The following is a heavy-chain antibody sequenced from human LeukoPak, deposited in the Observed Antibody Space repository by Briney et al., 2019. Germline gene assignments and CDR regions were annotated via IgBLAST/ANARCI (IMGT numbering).Heavy chain of an antibody. D-gene: IGHD2-15*01. CDR3: ARSRPSRYCSGGNCTHHAFDI. J-gene: IGHJ3*02. CDR2: ISSSGSTI. Sequence: GGSLRLSCAASGFTFSDYYMSWIRQAPGKGLEWVSYISSSGSTIYYADSVKGRFTISRDNAKNSLYLQMNSLRAEDTAVYYCARSRPSRYCSGGNCTHHAFDIWGQGTMVTVSS. V-gene: IGHV3-11*04. CDR1: GFTFSDYY.